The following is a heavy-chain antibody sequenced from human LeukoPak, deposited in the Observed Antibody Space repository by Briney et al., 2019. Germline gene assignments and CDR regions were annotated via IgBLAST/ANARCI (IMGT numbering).Heavy chain of an antibody. D-gene: IGHD2-2*01. CDR3: AIVVVPAASPLHFDY. J-gene: IGHJ4*02. CDR1: GYTFTSYG. Sequence: SVKVSCKASGYTFTSYGISWVRQAPGQGLEWMGRIIPILGIANYAQKFQGRVTITADKSTSTAYMELSSLGSEDTAVYYCAIVVVPAASPLHFDYWGQGTLVTVSS. V-gene: IGHV1-69*04. CDR2: IIPILGIA.